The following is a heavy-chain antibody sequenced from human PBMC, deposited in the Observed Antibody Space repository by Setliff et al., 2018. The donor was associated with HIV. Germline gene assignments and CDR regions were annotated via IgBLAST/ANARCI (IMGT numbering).Heavy chain of an antibody. CDR1: GYSFTSYA. D-gene: IGHD5-18*01. CDR3: ARGPWVQRWLGYLQN. CDR2: INTNSGTP. Sequence: SVKVSCKASGYSFTSYAITWVRQAPGQGLEWVGWINTNSGTPTYARDFTGRFVFSVDTSVNTAYLQISSLKSGDTGVYYCARGPWVQRWLGYLQNWGQGTQVTVSS. J-gene: IGHJ4*02. V-gene: IGHV7-4-1*02.